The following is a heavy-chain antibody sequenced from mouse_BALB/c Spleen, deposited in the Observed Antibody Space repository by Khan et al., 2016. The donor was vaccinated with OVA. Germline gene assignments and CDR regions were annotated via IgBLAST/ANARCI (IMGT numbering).Heavy chain of an antibody. D-gene: IGHD1-2*01. J-gene: IGHJ2*01. CDR3: ARTARIKY. Sequence: EVQLQESGPGLVKPSQSLSLTCTVTGYSITNGYGWNWIRQFPGNQLECMGYISYSGSTNYHPSLKSRITITRATSKNQFFLQLNSVTTEDTATYYCARTARIKYWGQGTTLTVSS. CDR2: ISYSGST. CDR1: GYSITNGYG. V-gene: IGHV3-2*02.